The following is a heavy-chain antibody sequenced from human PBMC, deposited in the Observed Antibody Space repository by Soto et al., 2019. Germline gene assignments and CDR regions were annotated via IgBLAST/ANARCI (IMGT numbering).Heavy chain of an antibody. CDR3: ARDLLGMAYYDILTGTLGYGMDV. V-gene: IGHV3-30-3*01. Sequence: GGSLRLSCAASGFTFSSYAMHWVRQAPGKGLEWVAVISYDGSNKYYADSVKGRFTISRDNSKNTLYLQMNSLRAEDTAVYYCARDLLGMAYYDILTGTLGYGMDVWGQGTTVTVSS. CDR2: ISYDGSNK. D-gene: IGHD3-9*01. J-gene: IGHJ6*01. CDR1: GFTFSSYA.